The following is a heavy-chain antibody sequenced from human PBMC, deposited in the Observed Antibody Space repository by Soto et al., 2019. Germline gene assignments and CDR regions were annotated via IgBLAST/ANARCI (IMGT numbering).Heavy chain of an antibody. CDR1: GGSISSGDYY. CDR3: ARGPGEELEWLRNFELDY. Sequence: PSETLSLTCTVSGGSISSGDYYWSWIRQPPGKGLEWIGYIYYSGSTNYNPSLKSRVTISVDTSKNQFSLKLSSVTAADTAVYYCARGPGEELEWLRNFELDYWGQGTLVTVSS. V-gene: IGHV4-30-4*01. J-gene: IGHJ4*02. CDR2: IYYSGST. D-gene: IGHD5-12*01.